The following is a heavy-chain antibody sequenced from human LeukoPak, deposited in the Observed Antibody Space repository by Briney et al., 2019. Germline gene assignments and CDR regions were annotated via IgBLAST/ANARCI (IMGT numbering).Heavy chain of an antibody. Sequence: PSETLSLTCTVSGYSISSGYYWGWIRQPPGKGLEWIGSIYHSGSTYYNPSLKSRVTISVGTSKNQFSLKLSSVTAADTAVYYCARVKADYSGSHNWFDPWGQGTLVTVSS. D-gene: IGHD1-26*01. CDR1: GYSISSGYY. CDR3: ARVKADYSGSHNWFDP. J-gene: IGHJ5*02. CDR2: IYHSGST. V-gene: IGHV4-38-2*02.